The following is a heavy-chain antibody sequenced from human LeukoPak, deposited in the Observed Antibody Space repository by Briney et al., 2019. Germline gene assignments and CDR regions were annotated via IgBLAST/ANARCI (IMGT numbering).Heavy chain of an antibody. CDR1: GYTFTSYY. CDR3: ARDGGAAGTGDDAFDI. CDR2: INPSAGST. Sequence: GASVKVSCKASGYTFTSYYMHWVRQAPGQGLEWMGIINPSAGSTSYAQKFQGRVTMTRDTSTSTVYMELSSLKSEDTAVRYCARDGGAAGTGDDAFDIWGQGTMVTVSS. V-gene: IGHV1-46*01. D-gene: IGHD6-13*01. J-gene: IGHJ3*02.